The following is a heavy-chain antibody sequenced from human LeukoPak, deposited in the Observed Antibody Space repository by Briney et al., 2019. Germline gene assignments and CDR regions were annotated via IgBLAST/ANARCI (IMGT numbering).Heavy chain of an antibody. Sequence: PGGSLRLSCAASGFTFSSYEMNWVRQAPGKGLEWVSYISSSGSTIYYADSVKGRSTISRDNAKNSLYLQMNSLRAEDTAVYYCAREGDGPATGADAFDIWGQGTMVTVSS. J-gene: IGHJ3*02. V-gene: IGHV3-48*03. D-gene: IGHD7-27*01. CDR2: ISSSGSTI. CDR3: AREGDGPATGADAFDI. CDR1: GFTFSSYE.